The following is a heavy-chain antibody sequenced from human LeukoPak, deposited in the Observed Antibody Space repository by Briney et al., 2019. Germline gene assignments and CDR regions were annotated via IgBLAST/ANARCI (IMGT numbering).Heavy chain of an antibody. CDR2: IWFDGTEGPDK. CDR1: GFSFRTFA. CDR3: AKEAGSGWRYFDN. J-gene: IGHJ4*02. V-gene: IGHV3-30*02. D-gene: IGHD6-19*01. Sequence: GGSLRLSCAASGFSFRTFAMDWVRQAPGKGLEWVASIWFDGTEGPDKNYADSVRGRFLISRDDSKNTLFLQMNNLRAEDTAVYYCAKEAGSGWRYFDNWGQGTLVTVSS.